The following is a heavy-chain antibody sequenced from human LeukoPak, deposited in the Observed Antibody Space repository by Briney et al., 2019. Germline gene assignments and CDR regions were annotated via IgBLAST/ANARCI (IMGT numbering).Heavy chain of an antibody. D-gene: IGHD1-1*01. CDR1: GFTFSDFW. CDR3: VRESRPGGAMGLYHNLDY. Sequence: GGSLRLSCAGSGFTFSDFWMTWVRQTPGKGLEWVANIKEDGTEKNLVDSVKGRFTISRDNTKNLLFLEMNNLRGDDTAIYYCVRESRPGGAMGLYHNLDYWGQGTLIAVSS. J-gene: IGHJ4*02. CDR2: IKEDGTEK. V-gene: IGHV3-7*01.